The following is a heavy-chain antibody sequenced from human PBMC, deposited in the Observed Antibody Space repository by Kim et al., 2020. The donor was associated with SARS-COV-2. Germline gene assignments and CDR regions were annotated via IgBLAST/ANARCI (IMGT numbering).Heavy chain of an antibody. D-gene: IGHD3-10*01. V-gene: IGHV3-33*06. CDR2: IWYDGSNK. Sequence: GGSLRLSCAASGFTFSSYGMHWVRQAPGKGLEWVAVIWYDGSNKYYADSVKGRFTISRDNSKNTLYLQMNSLRAEDTAVYYCAKDSLGEVWFGELLCQIDYWGQGTLVTVSS. CDR3: AKDSLGEVWFGELLCQIDY. J-gene: IGHJ4*02. CDR1: GFTFSSYG.